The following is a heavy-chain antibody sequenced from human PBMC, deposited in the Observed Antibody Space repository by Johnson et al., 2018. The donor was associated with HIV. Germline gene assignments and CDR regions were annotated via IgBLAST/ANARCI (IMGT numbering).Heavy chain of an antibody. CDR3: ARLYYYYSSGYYVGAFYI. Sequence: VQLVESGGGVVQPGRSLRLSCAASGFTFSNYAMHWVRQAPGKGLEWVAVISYDGSKKNYADSVKGRFSISRDNSKNTLYLQMNSLRAEDTAVYYCARLYYYYSSGYYVGAFYIWGQGTMVTVSS. CDR2: ISYDGSKK. V-gene: IGHV3-30-3*01. J-gene: IGHJ3*02. CDR1: GFTFSNYA. D-gene: IGHD3-22*01.